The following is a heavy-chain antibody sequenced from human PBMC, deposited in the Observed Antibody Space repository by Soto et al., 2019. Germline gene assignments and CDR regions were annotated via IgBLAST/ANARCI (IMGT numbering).Heavy chain of an antibody. CDR2: ITSDGDST. J-gene: IGHJ4*01. CDR1: GFTFSNYA. Sequence: PGGSLRLSCSVSGFTFSNYAMHWVRQAPGKGLEYVSGITSDGDSTRHADSVKDRFTISRDNSKNTLFLQMSSLRVEDTAIYFCVKGNQLLRYYFEFWGPGTLVTVSS. D-gene: IGHD2-15*01. CDR3: VKGNQLLRYYFEF. V-gene: IGHV3-64D*06.